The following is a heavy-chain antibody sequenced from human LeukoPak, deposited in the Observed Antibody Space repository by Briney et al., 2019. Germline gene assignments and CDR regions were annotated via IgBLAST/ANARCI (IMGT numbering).Heavy chain of an antibody. CDR1: GFTFSSYW. D-gene: IGHD1-1*01. CDR2: IKQDGSEK. CDR3: ARDLNLQGPDY. Sequence: QSGGSLRLSCAASGFTFSSYWMSWVRQAPGKGLEWVANIKQDGSEKYYVDSVKGRFTISRDNSKNTLYLQMNSLRAEDTAVYYCARDLNLQGPDYWGQGTLVTVSS. J-gene: IGHJ4*02. V-gene: IGHV3-7*01.